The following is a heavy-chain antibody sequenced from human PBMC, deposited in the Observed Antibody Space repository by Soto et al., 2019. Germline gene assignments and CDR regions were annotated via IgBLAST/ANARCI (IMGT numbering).Heavy chain of an antibody. CDR2: IKSKTDGGTT. V-gene: IGHV3-15*01. Sequence: GGSLRLSCAASGFTFSNAWMSWVRQAPGKGLEWVGRIKSKTDGGTTDYAAPVKGRFTISRDDSKNTLYLQMNSLKTEDTAVYYCTVAGGIAAITYYYGMDVWGQGTTVTVSS. CDR1: GFTFSNAW. D-gene: IGHD6-13*01. J-gene: IGHJ6*02. CDR3: TVAGGIAAITYYYGMDV.